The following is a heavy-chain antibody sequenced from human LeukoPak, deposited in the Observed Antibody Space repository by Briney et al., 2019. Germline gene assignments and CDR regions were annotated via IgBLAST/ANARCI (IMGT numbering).Heavy chain of an antibody. J-gene: IGHJ6*03. Sequence: GASVKVSCKASGYTFTSYGISWVRQAPGQGLEWMGWISAYNGNTNYAQKLQGRVTMTTDTSTSTAYMELRSLRSDDTAVYYCARVHRGLRELGYYYYMDVWGKGTTVTVSS. V-gene: IGHV1-18*01. CDR3: ARVHRGLRELGYYYYMDV. CDR2: ISAYNGNT. CDR1: GYTFTSYG. D-gene: IGHD3-10*01.